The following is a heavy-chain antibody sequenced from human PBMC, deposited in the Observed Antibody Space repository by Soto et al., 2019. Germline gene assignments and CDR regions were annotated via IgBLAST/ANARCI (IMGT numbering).Heavy chain of an antibody. CDR2: ISGSGGST. CDR1: GFTFSSYA. V-gene: IGHV3-23*01. Sequence: GSLRLSCAASGFTFSSYAMSWVRQAPGKGLEWVSAISGSGGSTYYADSVKGRFTISRDNSKNTLYLQMNSLRAEDTAVYYCAKDRGVRGVIAPQSDYWGQGTLVTVSS. CDR3: AKDRGVRGVIAPQSDY. D-gene: IGHD3-10*01. J-gene: IGHJ4*02.